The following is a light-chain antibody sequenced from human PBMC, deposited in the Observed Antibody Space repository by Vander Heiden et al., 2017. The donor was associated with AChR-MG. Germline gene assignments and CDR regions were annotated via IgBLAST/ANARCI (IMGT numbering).Light chain of an antibody. CDR1: QTIYNY. CDR3: QQTVLTPWT. V-gene: IGKV1-39*01. Sequence: DLQMTQSPSSLSASVGDRVTITCRAGQTIYNYLNWYQQKPGKAPKLLIHTASTLKSGVPSRFSGNGTGTEFTLTTSSLQPEDFATYSCQQTVLTPWTFGQGTRLEIK. J-gene: IGKJ1*01. CDR2: TAS.